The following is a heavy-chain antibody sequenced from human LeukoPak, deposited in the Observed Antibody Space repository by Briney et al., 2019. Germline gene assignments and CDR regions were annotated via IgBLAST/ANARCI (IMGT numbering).Heavy chain of an antibody. V-gene: IGHV4-61*01. J-gene: IGHJ4*02. Sequence: KPSETLSRTCTVSGGSVSSGRYEWSWIRQPPGKGLELIGYIYYSESTHYNPSLKSRVNISEDTSTTQFCLKLSAVTAADSAVYYCAREFHYFDYWGQGTLVTVSS. CDR1: GGSVSSGRYE. CDR2: IYYSEST. CDR3: AREFHYFDY.